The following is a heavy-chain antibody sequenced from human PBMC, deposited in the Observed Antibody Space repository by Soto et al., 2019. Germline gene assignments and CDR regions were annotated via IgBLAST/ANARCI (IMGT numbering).Heavy chain of an antibody. CDR3: ARKQAVAGAGSSDY. CDR1: GGSISSSNW. J-gene: IGHJ4*02. Sequence: PSETLSLTCAVSGGSISSSNWWSWVRQPPGKGLEWIGEIYHSGSTNYNPSLKSRVTISVDKSKNQFSLKLSSVTAADTAVYYCARKQAVAGAGSSDYWAQGTLDTVSS. V-gene: IGHV4-4*02. CDR2: IYHSGST. D-gene: IGHD6-19*01.